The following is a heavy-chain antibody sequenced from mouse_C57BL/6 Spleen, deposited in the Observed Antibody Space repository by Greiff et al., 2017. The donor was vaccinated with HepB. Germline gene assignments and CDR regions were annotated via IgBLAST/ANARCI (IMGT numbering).Heavy chain of an antibody. CDR1: GYTFTSYW. CDR3: ARRVHDGYYGGYFDY. V-gene: IGHV1-52*01. D-gene: IGHD2-3*01. Sequence: VKLQQPGAELVRPGSSVKLSCKASGYTFTSYWMHWVKQRPIQGLEWIGNIDPSDSETHYNQKFKDKATLTVDKSSSTAYMQLSSLTSEDSAVYYCARRVHDGYYGGYFDYWGQGTTLTVSS. CDR2: IDPSDSET. J-gene: IGHJ2*01.